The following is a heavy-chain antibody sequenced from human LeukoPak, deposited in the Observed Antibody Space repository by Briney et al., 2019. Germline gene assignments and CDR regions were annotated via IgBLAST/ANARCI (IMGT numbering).Heavy chain of an antibody. CDR2: ISWNRGSI. CDR3: AGSAVAGTGSFT. Sequence: GGSLRLSCAASGFTFDDYAMHWVRQAPGKGLEWVSGISWNRGSIGYADSVKGRFTISRDNAKNSLYLQMNSLRAEDTALYYCAGSAVAGTGSFTWGQGTLVTVSS. J-gene: IGHJ5*02. CDR1: GFTFDDYA. D-gene: IGHD6-19*01. V-gene: IGHV3-9*01.